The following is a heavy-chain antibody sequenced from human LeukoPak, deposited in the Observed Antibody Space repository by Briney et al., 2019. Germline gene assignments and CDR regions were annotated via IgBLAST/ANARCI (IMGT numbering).Heavy chain of an antibody. Sequence: GGSLRLSCTASGLTFSTSGFNWVRQAPGKGLEWVASIGPTGSDRYHADSIKGRFTISRDNANNFLYLQMNSLRAEDTAVYYCASLLYGYSYGPFHHWGQGTLVTVSS. D-gene: IGHD5-18*01. V-gene: IGHV3-21*06. CDR2: IGPTGSDR. J-gene: IGHJ4*02. CDR1: GLTFSTSG. CDR3: ASLLYGYSYGPFHH.